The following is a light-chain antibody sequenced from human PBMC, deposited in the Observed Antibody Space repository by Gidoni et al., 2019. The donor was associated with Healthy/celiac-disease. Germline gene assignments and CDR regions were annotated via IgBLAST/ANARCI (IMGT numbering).Light chain of an antibody. CDR2: LAS. CDR1: QSVLYSSNNKNY. J-gene: IGKJ2*01. V-gene: IGKV4-1*01. Sequence: DIVMTQSPDSLAVFLGERATNNCKSSQSVLYSSNNKNYLAWYQQKPGQPPKLLIYLASTRETGVPDRFSGSGSGTDFTLTISSLQAEDVAVYYCQQYYSTPYTFGQGTKLEIK. CDR3: QQYYSTPYT.